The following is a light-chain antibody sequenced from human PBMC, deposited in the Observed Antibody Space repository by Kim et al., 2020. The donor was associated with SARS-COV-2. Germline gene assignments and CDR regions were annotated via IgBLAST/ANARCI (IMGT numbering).Light chain of an antibody. CDR2: DVS. V-gene: IGKV3D-20*02. CDR3: QQYNISPWT. Sequence: SWAPGESATLSCKASQLTATYLAWYQHRPGQAPRLLIHDVSTRASGVPDRFSGRGSGTEFTLTISRLEAEDFAVYYCQQYNISPWTFGPGTKLEI. J-gene: IGKJ1*01. CDR1: QLTATY.